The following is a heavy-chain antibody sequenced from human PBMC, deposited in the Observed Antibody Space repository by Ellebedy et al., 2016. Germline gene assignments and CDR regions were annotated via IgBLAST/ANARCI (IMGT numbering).Heavy chain of an antibody. CDR1: GYTFTSYG. D-gene: IGHD2-2*01. CDR3: ARDTMGPAATYFDY. CDR2: ISAYNGNT. V-gene: IGHV1-18*01. Sequence: ASVKVSCXASGYTFTSYGISWVRQAPGQGLEWMGWISAYNGNTNYAQKLQGRVTMTTDTSTSTAYMELRSLRSDDTAVYYCARDTMGPAATYFDYWGQGTLVTVSS. J-gene: IGHJ4*02.